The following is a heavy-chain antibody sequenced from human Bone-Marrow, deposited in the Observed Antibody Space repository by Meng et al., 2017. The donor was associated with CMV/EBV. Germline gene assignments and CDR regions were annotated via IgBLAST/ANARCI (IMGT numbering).Heavy chain of an antibody. CDR1: GFTVSSNY. Sequence: GGSLRLSCAASGFTVSSNYMSWVRQAPGKGLEWVSVIYSGGGTYYADSVKGRFTISRDDSRNTLYLQMNSLRVDDTAVFYCARGDSSTTWLVFDYWGLGTLVTVSS. V-gene: IGHV3-53*01. CDR3: ARGDSSTTWLVFDY. D-gene: IGHD6-13*01. J-gene: IGHJ4*02. CDR2: IYSGGGT.